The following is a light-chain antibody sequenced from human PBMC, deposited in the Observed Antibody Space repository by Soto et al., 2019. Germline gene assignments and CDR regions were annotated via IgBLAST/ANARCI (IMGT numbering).Light chain of an antibody. J-gene: IGLJ1*01. V-gene: IGLV2-14*01. CDR1: SNDVGGYNS. CDR3: STSRGSSTLV. CDR2: GAT. Sequence: QSVLTQPASVSGSPVQSITISCIGTSNDVGGYNSVSWYQQHPGKAPKLLIQGATNRPSGVPDRFSGSKSGNTPPLTISGIQAEDEADYYCSTSRGSSTLVFGGGTKVTV.